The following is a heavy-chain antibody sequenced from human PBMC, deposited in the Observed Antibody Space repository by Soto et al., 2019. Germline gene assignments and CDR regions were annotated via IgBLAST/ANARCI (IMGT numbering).Heavy chain of an antibody. CDR2: IIPILGSA. CDR3: ASRERVDAFDI. J-gene: IGHJ3*02. Sequence: EASVKVSCKASGGTLISNAISWVRQAPGQGLEWMGGIIPILGSANYAQKFQDRVTITADESTSTTYMELNSLRSEDAAVYYCASRERVDAFDIWGQGTMVTVSS. V-gene: IGHV1-69*13. D-gene: IGHD1-26*01. CDR1: GGTLISNA.